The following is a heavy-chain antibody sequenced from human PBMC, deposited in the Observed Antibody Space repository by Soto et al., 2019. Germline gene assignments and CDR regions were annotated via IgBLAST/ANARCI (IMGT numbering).Heavy chain of an antibody. Sequence: GDSVKVSCKASGGTFSSYVISWVLQAPGQGQEKKREIIHIFGTANYAHMFQVRVTITADESTSTAYMELSSLRSEDTAVYFCARDGHYYGSGSYYPYNWFDPWGQGTLVTVSS. J-gene: IGHJ5*02. CDR1: GGTFSSYV. CDR2: IIHIFGTA. CDR3: ARDGHYYGSGSYYPYNWFDP. D-gene: IGHD3-10*01. V-gene: IGHV1-69*13.